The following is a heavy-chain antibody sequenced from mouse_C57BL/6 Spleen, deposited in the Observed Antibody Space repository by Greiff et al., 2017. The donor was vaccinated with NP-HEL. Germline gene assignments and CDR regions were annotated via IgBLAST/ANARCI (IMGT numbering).Heavy chain of an antibody. D-gene: IGHD1-1*01. CDR2: IDPSDSYT. V-gene: IGHV1-50*01. CDR3: ARSNYVSSYDY. CDR1: GYTFTSYW. J-gene: IGHJ2*01. Sequence: VQLQQPGAELVKPGASVKLSCKASGYTFTSYWMQWVKQRPGQGLEWIGEIDPSDSYTNYNQKFKGKATLTVDTSSSTAYMQLSSLTSEDSAVYSCARSNYVSSYDYWGQGTTLTVSS.